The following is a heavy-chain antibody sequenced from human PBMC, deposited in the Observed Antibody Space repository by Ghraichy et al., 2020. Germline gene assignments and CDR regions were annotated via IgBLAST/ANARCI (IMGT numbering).Heavy chain of an antibody. Sequence: GGSLRLSCAASGFTFDDYAMHWVRQAPGKGLEWVSGISWNSGSIGYADSVKGRFTISRDNAKNSLYLQMNSLRAEDTALYYCAKDIRLGYCSSTSCSAFDYWGQGTLVTVSS. CDR3: AKDIRLGYCSSTSCSAFDY. CDR2: ISWNSGSI. D-gene: IGHD2-2*01. CDR1: GFTFDDYA. J-gene: IGHJ4*02. V-gene: IGHV3-9*01.